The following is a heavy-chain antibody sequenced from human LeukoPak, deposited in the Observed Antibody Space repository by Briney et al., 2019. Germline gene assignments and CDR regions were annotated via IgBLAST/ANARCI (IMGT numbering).Heavy chain of an antibody. CDR3: AKDFVSAVAGSWFDP. CDR2: ISSSSSYI. V-gene: IGHV3-21*04. CDR1: GFTFSSYS. J-gene: IGHJ5*02. D-gene: IGHD6-19*01. Sequence: GGSLRLSCAASGFTFSSYSMNWVRQAPGKGLEWVSSISSSSSYIYYTDSVKGRFTISRDNAKNSLYLQMNSLRAEDTAVYYCAKDFVSAVAGSWFDPWGQGTLVTVSS.